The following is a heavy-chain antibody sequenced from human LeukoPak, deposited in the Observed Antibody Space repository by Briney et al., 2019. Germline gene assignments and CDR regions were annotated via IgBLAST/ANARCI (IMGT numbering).Heavy chain of an antibody. V-gene: IGHV1-2*02. CDR1: GYTFTGYY. D-gene: IGHD1-26*01. CDR2: INPNSGGT. CDR3: AREDSGGSYCFFS. J-gene: IGHJ5*02. Sequence: ASVKVSCKASGYTFTGYYMHWVRQAPGQGLEWMGWINPNSGGTNYAQKFQGRVTMTRYTSISTAYMELSRLRSDDTAVYYCAREDSGGSYCFFSWGQGTLVTVFS.